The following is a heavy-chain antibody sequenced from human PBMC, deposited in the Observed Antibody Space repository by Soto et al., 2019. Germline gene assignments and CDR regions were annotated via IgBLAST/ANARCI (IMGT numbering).Heavy chain of an antibody. Sequence: QVQLVESGGGVVQPGRSLRLSCAASGFTFSSYGMHWVRQAPGKGLEWVAVISYDGSNKYYADSVKGRFTISRDNSKNTLYLQMNSLRAEDTAVYYCAKIESPGWFSGYYYYGMDVWGQGTTVTVSS. J-gene: IGHJ6*02. CDR2: ISYDGSNK. CDR3: AKIESPGWFSGYYYYGMDV. CDR1: GFTFSSYG. D-gene: IGHD6-19*01. V-gene: IGHV3-30*18.